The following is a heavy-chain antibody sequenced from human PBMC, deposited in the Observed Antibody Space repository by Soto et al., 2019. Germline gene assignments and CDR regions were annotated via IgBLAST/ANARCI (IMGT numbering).Heavy chain of an antibody. CDR2: FDPEDGET. D-gene: IGHD2-15*01. V-gene: IGHV1-24*01. CDR1: GYTLAELS. Sequence: GASVKVSCKVSGYTLAELSMHWVRQAPGKGLEWMGGFDPEDGETIYAQKFQGRVTMAEDTSTDTAYMELSSLRSEDTAVYYCATVYLNPATLRPESYFDYWGQGTLVTVSS. J-gene: IGHJ4*02. CDR3: ATVYLNPATLRPESYFDY.